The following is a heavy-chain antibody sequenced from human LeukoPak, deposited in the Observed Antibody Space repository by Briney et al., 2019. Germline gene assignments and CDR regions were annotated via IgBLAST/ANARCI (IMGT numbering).Heavy chain of an antibody. CDR3: AKDVYSSGWYNWFDP. D-gene: IGHD6-19*01. CDR1: GFTFSNYW. Sequence: PGGSLRLSCAASGFTFSNYWMHWVRHAPGKGLVWVSRIKSDGSYTTYADSVKGRFTISRDNSKNTLYLQMNSLRAEDTAVYYCAKDVYSSGWYNWFDPWGQGTLVTVSS. J-gene: IGHJ5*02. CDR2: IKSDGSYT. V-gene: IGHV3-74*01.